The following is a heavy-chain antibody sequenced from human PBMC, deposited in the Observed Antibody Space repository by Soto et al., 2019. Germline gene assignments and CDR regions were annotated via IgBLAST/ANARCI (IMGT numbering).Heavy chain of an antibody. D-gene: IGHD3-10*01. CDR1: GGSISSSSYY. CDR2: IYYSGST. J-gene: IGHJ3*02. CDR3: ARNKVLLWFGEFGLEAFDI. V-gene: IGHV4-39*01. Sequence: QLQLQESGPGLVKPSETLSLTCTVSGGSISSSSYYWGWIRQPPGKRLEWIGRIYYSGSTYYNPSLTSRVTISVDTSKNQFSLKLSSVTAADTAVYYCARNKVLLWFGEFGLEAFDIWGQGTMVTVSS.